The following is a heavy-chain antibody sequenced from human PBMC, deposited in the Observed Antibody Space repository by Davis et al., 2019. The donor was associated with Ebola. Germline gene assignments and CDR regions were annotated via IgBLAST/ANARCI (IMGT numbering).Heavy chain of an antibody. CDR2: ISYDGSNK. D-gene: IGHD3-3*01. CDR3: ARPVAEWLLGYYYGMDV. CDR1: GFTFSSYA. V-gene: IGHV3-30-3*01. J-gene: IGHJ6*02. Sequence: GGSLRLSCAASGFTFSSYAMHWVRQAPGKGLEWVAVISYDGSNKYYADSVKGRFTISRDNSKNTLYLQINSLRAEDTAVYYCARPVAEWLLGYYYGMDVWGQGTTVTVSS.